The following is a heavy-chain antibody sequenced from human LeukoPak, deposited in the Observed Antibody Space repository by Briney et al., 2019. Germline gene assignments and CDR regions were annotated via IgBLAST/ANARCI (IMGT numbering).Heavy chain of an antibody. D-gene: IGHD5-18*01. CDR2: IWYDGSNK. Sequence: PGRSLRLSCAASGFTFSSYGMHWVRQAPGKGLEWVAVIWYDGSNKYYADSAKGRFTISRDNSKNTLYQQMNSLRAEDTAVYYCAKVTSWIQLWSLDYWGQGTLVTVSS. V-gene: IGHV3-33*06. CDR1: GFTFSSYG. CDR3: AKVTSWIQLWSLDY. J-gene: IGHJ4*02.